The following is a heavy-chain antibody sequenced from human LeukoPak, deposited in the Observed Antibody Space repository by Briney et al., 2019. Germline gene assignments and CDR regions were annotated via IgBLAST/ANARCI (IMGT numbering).Heavy chain of an antibody. CDR1: GYTSTNYT. CDR3: TRGNDTTGYFTY. J-gene: IGHJ4*02. CDR2: INTNTGNP. V-gene: IGHV7-4-1*02. D-gene: IGHD3-9*01. Sequence: GASVKVSCKASGYTSTNYTVNWVRQAPGQGLEYMGWINTNTGNPTYAQDFAGRFVFSLDTSVTTTYLQINSLKAADSAVYYCTRGNDTTGYFTYWGQGTLVTVSS.